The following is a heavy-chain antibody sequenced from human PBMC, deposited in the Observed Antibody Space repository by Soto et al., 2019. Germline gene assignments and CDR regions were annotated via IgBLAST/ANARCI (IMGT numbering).Heavy chain of an antibody. V-gene: IGHV1-2*02. CDR2: INPNSGGT. D-gene: IGHD3-3*01. Sequence: ASVKVSCKASGYTFTGYYMHWVRQAPGQGLEWMGWINPNSGGTNYAQKFQGRVTMTRDTSISTAYMELSRLRSDDTAVYYCATLRFLEWSLAPDYYYGMDDWGQGTTVTVSS. CDR1: GYTFTGYY. J-gene: IGHJ6*02. CDR3: ATLRFLEWSLAPDYYYGMDD.